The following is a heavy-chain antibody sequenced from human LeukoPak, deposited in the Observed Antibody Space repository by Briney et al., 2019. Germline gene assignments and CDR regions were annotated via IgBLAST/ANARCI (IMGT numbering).Heavy chain of an antibody. CDR3: ARRGPWRGVTIDY. CDR2: ISAYNGNT. Sequence: PRASVKVSCKASGDIFTSYGISWGLQAPGPGLYVMGWISAYNGNTNYAQKLQGRVTMTTDTSTSTAYMELRSLRSDDTAVYYCARRGPWRGVTIDYWGQGTLVTVSS. CDR1: GDIFTSYG. V-gene: IGHV1-18*01. J-gene: IGHJ4*02. D-gene: IGHD4-17*01.